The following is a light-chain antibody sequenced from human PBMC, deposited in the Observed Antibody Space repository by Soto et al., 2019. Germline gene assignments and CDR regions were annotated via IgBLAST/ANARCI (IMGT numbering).Light chain of an antibody. Sequence: IRMTQSPSSLSATTGDRVIITCRASQSISNHLNWYQQKPGKAPKLLIFAASSLQSGVPSRFSGSRSGPDFTLTISSLQPEDFATYYCQQSYSSPPTFGQGTMVDIK. V-gene: IGKV1-39*01. CDR3: QQSYSSPPT. CDR2: AAS. J-gene: IGKJ1*01. CDR1: QSISNH.